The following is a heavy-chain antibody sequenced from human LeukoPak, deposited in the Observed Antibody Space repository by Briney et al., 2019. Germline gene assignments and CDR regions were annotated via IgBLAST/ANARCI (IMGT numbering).Heavy chain of an antibody. CDR1: GYTLTGYY. CDR3: ARDQVLRYFDWLPDYYYYGMDV. J-gene: IGHJ6*02. Sequence: ASVKVSCKASGYTLTGYYMHWVRQAPGQGLEWMGWINPNSGGTNYAQKFQGRVTMTRDTSISTAYMELSRLSSDDTAVYYCARDQVLRYFDWLPDYYYYGMDVWGQGTTVTVSS. V-gene: IGHV1-2*02. D-gene: IGHD3-9*01. CDR2: INPNSGGT.